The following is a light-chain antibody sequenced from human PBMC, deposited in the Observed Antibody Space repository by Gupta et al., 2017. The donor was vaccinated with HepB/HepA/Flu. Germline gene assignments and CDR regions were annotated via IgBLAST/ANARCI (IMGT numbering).Light chain of an antibody. CDR1: ETLLHTDGYHF. CDR3: MQSLDTPYT. J-gene: IGKJ2*01. Sequence: IVMTQSPLSLAVTPGEPASISCRSSETLLHTDGYHFLNWFVQKPGQSPHLLIYVSSSRASGVPDRFEGSGSGTDFTLHITRVEAEDVGIYFCMQSLDTPYTFGQGTKLEI. V-gene: IGKV2-28*01. CDR2: VSS.